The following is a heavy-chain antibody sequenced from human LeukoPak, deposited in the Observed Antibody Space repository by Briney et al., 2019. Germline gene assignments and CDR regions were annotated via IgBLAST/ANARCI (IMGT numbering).Heavy chain of an antibody. CDR2: IYSGGST. J-gene: IGHJ3*02. D-gene: IGHD3-3*01. V-gene: IGHV3-53*01. CDR3: ARGWYYDFWSGYYTSDDAFDI. Sequence: SGGSLRLSCAASGFTVSSNYMSWVRQAPGKGLGWVSVIYSGGSTYYADSVKGRFTISRENSKNSLYLQTHSLRVEDTAVYYCARGWYYDFWSGYYTSDDAFDIWGQGTMVTVSS. CDR1: GFTVSSNY.